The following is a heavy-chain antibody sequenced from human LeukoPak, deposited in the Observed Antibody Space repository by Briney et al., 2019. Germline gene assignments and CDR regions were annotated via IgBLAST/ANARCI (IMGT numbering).Heavy chain of an antibody. Sequence: GGSLRLSCAASGFTFGDTWMNWVRQVPGQGLEWEANIKQDGSEKFYVASVKGRFTISRDNGKSSLYLQMNSLRAEDTAPYYCATSYDMGWLIGYWGQGTLVTVSS. D-gene: IGHD3/OR15-3a*01. V-gene: IGHV3-7*03. J-gene: IGHJ4*02. CDR2: IKQDGSEK. CDR3: ATSYDMGWLIGY. CDR1: GFTFGDTW.